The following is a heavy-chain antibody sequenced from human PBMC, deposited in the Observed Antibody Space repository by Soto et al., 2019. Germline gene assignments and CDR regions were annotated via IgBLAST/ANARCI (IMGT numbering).Heavy chain of an antibody. V-gene: IGHV3-23*01. CDR1: GFTFSSYA. Sequence: GGSLRLSCAASGFTFSSYAMSWVRQAPGKGLEWVSAISGSGGSTYYADSVKGRFTISRDNSKTTLYLQMNTLRAEDTAVYYCAKDQGLLWFGDPVPWGQGTLVTVSS. D-gene: IGHD3-10*01. CDR2: ISGSGGST. J-gene: IGHJ5*02. CDR3: AKDQGLLWFGDPVP.